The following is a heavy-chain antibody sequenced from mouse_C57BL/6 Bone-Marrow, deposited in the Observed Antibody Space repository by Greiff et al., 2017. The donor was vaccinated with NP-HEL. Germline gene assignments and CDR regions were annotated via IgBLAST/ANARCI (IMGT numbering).Heavy chain of an antibody. D-gene: IGHD2-1*01. V-gene: IGHV1-82*01. CDR1: GYAFSSSW. CDR3: AREGYGNYGY. J-gene: IGHJ2*01. CDR2: IYPGDGDT. Sequence: VQLQQSGPELVKPGASVKISCKASGYAFSSSWMNWVKQRPGKGLEWIGRIYPGDGDTNYNGKFKGKATLTADKSSSTAYMQLSSLTSEDSAVYFCAREGYGNYGYWGQGTTLTVSS.